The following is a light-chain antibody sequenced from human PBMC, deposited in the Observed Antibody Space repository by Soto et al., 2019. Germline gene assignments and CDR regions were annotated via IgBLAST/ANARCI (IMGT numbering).Light chain of an antibody. CDR2: GAS. Sequence: VLTQSPGTLSLSQGERATLSCRASQSVSSNLAWYQQKPGQPPRLLIYGASSRATGVPDRFSGSGSGTDLTLTISKLEPEDFAVYYCQQYSSSPLTFGGGTKVDIK. J-gene: IGKJ4*01. CDR1: QSVSSN. V-gene: IGKV3-20*01. CDR3: QQYSSSPLT.